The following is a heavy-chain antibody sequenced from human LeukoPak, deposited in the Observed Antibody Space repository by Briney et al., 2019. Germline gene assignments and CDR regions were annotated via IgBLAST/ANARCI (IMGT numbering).Heavy chain of an antibody. V-gene: IGHV3-11*01. Sequence: GSLRLSCAASGFTFSDYYMSWIRQAPGKGLEWVSYISSSGSTIYYADSVKGRFTISRDNAKNSLYLQMNSLRAEDTAVYYCAREGRYYDFWSGYYTGMGFDYWGQGTLVTVSS. CDR2: ISSSGSTI. J-gene: IGHJ4*02. D-gene: IGHD3-3*01. CDR1: GFTFSDYY. CDR3: AREGRYYDFWSGYYTGMGFDY.